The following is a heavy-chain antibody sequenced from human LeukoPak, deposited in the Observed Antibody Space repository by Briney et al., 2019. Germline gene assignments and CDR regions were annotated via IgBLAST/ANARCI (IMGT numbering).Heavy chain of an antibody. Sequence: GGSLRLSCAASGFTFSSYGMSWVRQAPGKGLEWVSAISGSGGSTYYADSVKGRFTISRDNAKNSLYLQMNSLRAEDTALYYCARDQGYSSGWLFDYWGQGTLVTVSS. CDR1: GFTFSSYG. J-gene: IGHJ4*02. CDR2: ISGSGGST. V-gene: IGHV3-23*01. D-gene: IGHD6-19*01. CDR3: ARDQGYSSGWLFDY.